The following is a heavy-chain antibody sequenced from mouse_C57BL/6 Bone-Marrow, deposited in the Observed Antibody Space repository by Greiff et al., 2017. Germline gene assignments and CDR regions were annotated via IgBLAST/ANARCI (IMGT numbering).Heavy chain of an antibody. D-gene: IGHD1-1*01. V-gene: IGHV14-4*01. Sequence: EVQLQQSGAELVRPGASVKLSCTASGFNIKDDYMHWVKQRPEQGLEWIGWIDPENGDTEYASKFQGKATITADTSSNTAYLQLSSLTSEDTAVYYCTLYGSSGRSFDYWGQGTTLTVSS. CDR2: IDPENGDT. J-gene: IGHJ2*01. CDR1: GFNIKDDY. CDR3: TLYGSSGRSFDY.